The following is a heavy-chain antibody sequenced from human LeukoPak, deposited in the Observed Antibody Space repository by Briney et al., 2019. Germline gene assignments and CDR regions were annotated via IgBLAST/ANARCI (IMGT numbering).Heavy chain of an antibody. Sequence: PGGSLRLSCAASGFTLRTYTMNWVRQAPGKGLEWVSYISTSSSTIYYADSVKGRFTISRDNAKNSLYLQMNSLRAEDTAVYYCAREWTDKRYDILTGPGYWGQGTLVTVSS. CDR2: ISTSSSTI. CDR1: GFTLRTYT. CDR3: AREWTDKRYDILTGPGY. J-gene: IGHJ4*02. D-gene: IGHD3-9*01. V-gene: IGHV3-48*01.